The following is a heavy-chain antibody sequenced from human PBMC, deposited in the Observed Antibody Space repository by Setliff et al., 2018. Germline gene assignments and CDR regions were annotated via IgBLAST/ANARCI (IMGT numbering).Heavy chain of an antibody. CDR3: ARDRGGDWIYYFDY. V-gene: IGHV4-59*01. Sequence: SETLSLTCTVSGGSISSYYWSWIRQPPGKGLEWIGYIYYSGSTNYNPSLKSRVTISVDTSKNQFSLKLSSVTAADTAVYYCARDRGGDWIYYFDYLGQGTLVTVSS. D-gene: IGHD2-21*02. CDR1: GGSISSYY. CDR2: IYYSGST. J-gene: IGHJ4*02.